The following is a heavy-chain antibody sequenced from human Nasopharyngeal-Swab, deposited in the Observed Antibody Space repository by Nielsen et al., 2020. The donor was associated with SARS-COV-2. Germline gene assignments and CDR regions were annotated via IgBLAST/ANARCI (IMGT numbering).Heavy chain of an antibody. CDR1: EFTFDDYA. D-gene: IGHD3-9*01. V-gene: IGHV3-9*01. CDR2: ISWNSGSI. J-gene: IGHJ4*02. CDR3: AKDMGYSILTGQPDY. Sequence: SLKISCAASEFTFDDYAMHWVRQAPGKGLEWVSGISWNSGSIGYADSVKGRFTISRDNAKNSLYLQMNSLRAEDTALYYCAKDMGYSILTGQPDYWGQGTLVTVSS.